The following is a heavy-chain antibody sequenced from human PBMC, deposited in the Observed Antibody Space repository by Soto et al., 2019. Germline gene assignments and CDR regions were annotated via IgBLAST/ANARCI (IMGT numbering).Heavy chain of an antibody. CDR3: AREVGRITGTNENWCDP. J-gene: IGHJ5*02. V-gene: IGHV1-69*08. D-gene: IGHD1-20*01. CDR1: GGTFSSYT. Sequence: QVQLVQSGAEVKKPGSSVKVSCKASGGTFSSYTISWVRQAPGQGLEWMGRIIPILGIANYAQKFQGRVTITADKSTSTAYRELSSLRSEDTAVYYCAREVGRITGTNENWCDPWGQGTLVTVSS. CDR2: IIPILGIA.